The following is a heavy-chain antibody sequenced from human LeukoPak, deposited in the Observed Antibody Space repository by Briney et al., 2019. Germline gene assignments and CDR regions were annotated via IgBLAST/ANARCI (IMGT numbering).Heavy chain of an antibody. V-gene: IGHV3-23*01. CDR2: ISGSGDNT. D-gene: IGHD5-12*01. J-gene: IGHJ4*02. Sequence: GGSLRLSCAASGFTFSGFAMSWVRRTPGKGLEWVSGISGSGDNTLYADSVKGRFTISRDNSKNTLFLQMNSLRAEDTAVYYCAKGAYDYIEMGYFDYWGQGTLVTVSS. CDR3: AKGAYDYIEMGYFDY. CDR1: GFTFSGFA.